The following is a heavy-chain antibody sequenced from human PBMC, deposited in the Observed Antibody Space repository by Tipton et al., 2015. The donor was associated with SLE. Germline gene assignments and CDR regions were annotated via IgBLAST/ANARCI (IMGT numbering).Heavy chain of an antibody. V-gene: IGHV4-31*02. J-gene: IGHJ4*02. CDR2: IYYSGST. CDR3: ASRHELRTPDY. CDR1: GGSISSGGYY. D-gene: IGHD7-27*01. Sequence: LRLSCTVSGGSISSGGYYWSWIRQHPGKGLEWIGYIYYSGSTYYNPSLKSRVTISVDTSKNQFSLELSSVTAADTAVYYCASRHELRTPDYWGQGTLVTVSS.